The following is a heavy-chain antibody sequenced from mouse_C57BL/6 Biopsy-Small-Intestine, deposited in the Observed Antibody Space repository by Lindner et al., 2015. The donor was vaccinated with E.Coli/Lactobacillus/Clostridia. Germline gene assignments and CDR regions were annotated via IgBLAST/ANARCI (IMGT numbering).Heavy chain of an antibody. CDR2: INPGGGDT. D-gene: IGHD2-12*01. J-gene: IGHJ2*01. Sequence: VQLQESGAELVRPGTSVKVSYKASGYAFSNYLIEWVKQRPGQGLEWIGVINPGGGDTNYNEKFKDKATLTADKSSSTAYMQLSSLTSEDSAVYFCARTSYLDYWGQGTTLTVSS. CDR1: GYAFSNYL. CDR3: ARTSYLDY. V-gene: IGHV1-54*01.